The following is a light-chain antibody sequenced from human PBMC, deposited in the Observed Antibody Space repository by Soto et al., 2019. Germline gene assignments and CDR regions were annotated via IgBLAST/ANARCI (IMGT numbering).Light chain of an antibody. Sequence: EIVLTQSPGTLSLSPGERATLSSRASQSVSSTYVAWYQQKSGKAPRLLIYGASSRATGIPDRLSGSGSGTDFTLTIRRLEPEDFAVYYCHQYVSSWTFGQGTKVDIK. CDR1: QSVSSTY. V-gene: IGKV3-20*01. CDR2: GAS. J-gene: IGKJ1*01. CDR3: HQYVSSWT.